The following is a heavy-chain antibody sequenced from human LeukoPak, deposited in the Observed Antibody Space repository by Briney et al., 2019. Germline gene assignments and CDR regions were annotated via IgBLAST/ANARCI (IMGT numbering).Heavy chain of an antibody. CDR3: ASPSVVPVVYYYFDY. Sequence: PSETLSLTCTVSGYSIDSGFFWGWIRQPPGKGLEWIGCIYHSGSTHYNPSLKSRVTISVDTSKNQFSLRLSSVTAADTAVYYCASPSVVPVVYYYFDYWGQGTLVTVSS. CDR1: GYSIDSGFF. CDR2: IYHSGST. J-gene: IGHJ4*02. D-gene: IGHD2-2*01. V-gene: IGHV4-38-2*02.